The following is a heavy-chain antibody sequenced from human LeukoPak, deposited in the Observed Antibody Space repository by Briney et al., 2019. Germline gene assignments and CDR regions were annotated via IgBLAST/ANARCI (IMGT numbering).Heavy chain of an antibody. CDR1: GFTFSSYG. Sequence: GGSLRLSCAASGFTFSSYGMHWVRQAPGKGLEWVAVIWYDGSNKYYADSVKGRFTISRDNSKNTLYLQMNSLRAEDTAVYYCARDYEQLGLYWYFDICGRGTLVTVSS. D-gene: IGHD6-6*01. CDR3: ARDYEQLGLYWYFDI. J-gene: IGHJ2*01. V-gene: IGHV3-33*01. CDR2: IWYDGSNK.